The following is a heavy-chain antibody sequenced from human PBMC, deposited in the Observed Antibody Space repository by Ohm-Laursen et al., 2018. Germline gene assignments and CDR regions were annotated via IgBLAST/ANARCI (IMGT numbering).Heavy chain of an antibody. Sequence: SLRLSCAASGFTFSSYEMNWVRQAPGKGLEWVSYISSSGSTIYYADSVKGRFTISKDKSKNMLYLQMNSLRAEDTAVYHCASRRIVTMDRGAFNVWGQGTMVTVSS. CDR1: GFTFSSYE. J-gene: IGHJ3*01. CDR3: ASRRIVTMDRGAFNV. CDR2: ISSSGSTI. D-gene: IGHD4-11*01. V-gene: IGHV3-48*03.